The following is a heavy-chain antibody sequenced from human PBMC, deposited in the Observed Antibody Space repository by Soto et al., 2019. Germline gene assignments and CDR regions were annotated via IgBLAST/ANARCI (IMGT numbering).Heavy chain of an antibody. CDR3: ARRRNTVTGDFNY. CDR1: AGFISSYY. CDR2: IFYTGST. D-gene: IGHD4-17*01. J-gene: IGHJ4*01. V-gene: IGHV4-59*01. Sequence: SETLSLTCTVSAGFISSYYRSLIRQRPGKGQECIWNIFYTGSTKYNPSLNSRVTISVYTSKNQLSLKLNSVTAAYTAVYYRARRRNTVTGDFNYWAQETMVTFSS.